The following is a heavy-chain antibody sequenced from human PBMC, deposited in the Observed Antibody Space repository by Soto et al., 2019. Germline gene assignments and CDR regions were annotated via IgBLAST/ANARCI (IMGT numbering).Heavy chain of an antibody. V-gene: IGHV2-26*01. CDR3: ARIEYSSSSHPFDY. CDR2: IFSNDEK. CDR1: GFSLSNARMG. D-gene: IGHD6-6*01. J-gene: IGHJ4*02. Sequence: SGPTLVNPTETLTLTCTVSGFSLSNARMGVSWIRQPPGKALEWLAHIFSNDEKSYSTSLKSRLTISKDTSKSQVVLTMTNMDPVDTATYYCARIEYSSSSHPFDYWGQGTLVTVSS.